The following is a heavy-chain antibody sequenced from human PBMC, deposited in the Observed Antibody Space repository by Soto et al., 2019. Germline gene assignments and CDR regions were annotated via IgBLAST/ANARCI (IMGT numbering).Heavy chain of an antibody. D-gene: IGHD2-2*02. J-gene: IGHJ6*02. V-gene: IGHV1-69*01. CDR1: EGTFSSYA. CDR2: IIPIFGTA. CDR3: ARDEDFVVVPAAIKWSYGMDV. Sequence: QVQLVQSGAEVKKPGSSVKVSCEASEGTFSSYAISWVRQAPGQGLEWMGGIIPIFGTANYAQKFQGRVTITADESTSTAYMELSSLRSEDTAVYYCARDEDFVVVPAAIKWSYGMDVWGQGTTVTVSS.